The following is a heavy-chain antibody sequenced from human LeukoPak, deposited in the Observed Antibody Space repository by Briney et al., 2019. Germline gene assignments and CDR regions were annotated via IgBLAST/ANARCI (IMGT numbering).Heavy chain of an antibody. CDR3: ARYYYGSGSYPYFDY. V-gene: IGHV4-31*11. Sequence: SQTLSLTCAVSGGSISTGVYYWSWLRQHPGKGLEWIGYIFHSGITYYNPSLKSRVTISVDTSKNQFSLKMSSVTAADTAVYYCARYYYGSGSYPYFDYWGQGTLVTVSS. CDR2: IFHSGIT. J-gene: IGHJ4*02. D-gene: IGHD3-10*01. CDR1: GGSISTGVYY.